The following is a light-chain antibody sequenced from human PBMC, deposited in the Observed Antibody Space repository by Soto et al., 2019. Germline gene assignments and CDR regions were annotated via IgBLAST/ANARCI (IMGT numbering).Light chain of an antibody. J-gene: IGLJ1*01. CDR1: SSDVGGDNH. V-gene: IGLV2-14*01. Sequence: QSVLTQPASVSGSPGQSITISCRGISSDVGGDNHVSWYQQYPGKAPKLMIYEVSDRPSGVSNRFSGSKSGNTASLTISGLQAEDEADYYCSSYISSFRRVFGTGTKVTVL. CDR3: SSYISSFRRV. CDR2: EVS.